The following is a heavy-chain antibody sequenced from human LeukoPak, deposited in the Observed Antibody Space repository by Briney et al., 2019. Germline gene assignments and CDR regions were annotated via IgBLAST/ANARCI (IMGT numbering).Heavy chain of an antibody. V-gene: IGHV3-23*01. Sequence: GGSLRLSCAASGFTFSTYDMHWVRQAPGKGLEWVSAISGDATGTYYEDSVKGRFTVSRDKSKNTLYLQMNSLRAEDTAVYYCARGGYYSDSRDYYPFDYWGQGTLVTVSS. CDR2: ISGDATGT. J-gene: IGHJ4*02. D-gene: IGHD3-22*01. CDR1: GFTFSTYD. CDR3: ARGGYYSDSRDYYPFDY.